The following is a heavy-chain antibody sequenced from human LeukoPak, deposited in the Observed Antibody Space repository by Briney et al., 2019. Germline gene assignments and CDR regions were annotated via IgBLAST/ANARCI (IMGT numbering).Heavy chain of an antibody. Sequence: KPSQTLSLTCAISGDSVSSNSAAWNWIRQSPSRGLEWLGRTYYRSKWYNDYAVSVKSRITINPDTSKNQFSLQLNSVTPEDTAVYYCAREKYCSSTSCLYSFDYWGQGTLVTVSS. CDR3: AREKYCSSTSCLYSFDY. V-gene: IGHV6-1*01. CDR2: TYYRSKWYN. D-gene: IGHD2-2*01. J-gene: IGHJ4*02. CDR1: GDSVSSNSAA.